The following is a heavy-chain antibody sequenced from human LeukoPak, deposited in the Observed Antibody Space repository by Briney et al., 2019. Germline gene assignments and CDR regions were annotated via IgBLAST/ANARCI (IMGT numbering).Heavy chain of an antibody. J-gene: IGHJ4*02. CDR2: IKGDGSYK. D-gene: IGHD3-22*01. Sequence: PGGSLRLSCAASGFTFSNYWMSWVRQAPGKGLEWVANIKGDGSYKYYVDSVKGRFTISRDNAKSSLYLQMNTLRAEDTAVYYCATSSDSSGNDWGQETLVTVSS. CDR1: GFTFSNYW. V-gene: IGHV3-7*03. CDR3: ATSSDSSGND.